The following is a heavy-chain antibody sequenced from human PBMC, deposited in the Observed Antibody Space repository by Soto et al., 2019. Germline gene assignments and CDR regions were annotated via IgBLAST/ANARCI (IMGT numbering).Heavy chain of an antibody. CDR1: GYTFTTYY. CDR3: ARRAYNYANMDV. V-gene: IGHV1-46*01. Sequence: QVQLVQSGAEVKKPGASVKVSCETSGYTFTTYYMHWVRRAPGQGLEWMGMINPSGGSTSYAQKFQGRVTMTRDTSTRTIYMELRSLRRDDTAIYYCARRAYNYANMDVWGQGTTVTVSS. J-gene: IGHJ6*02. CDR2: INPSGGST. D-gene: IGHD5-18*01.